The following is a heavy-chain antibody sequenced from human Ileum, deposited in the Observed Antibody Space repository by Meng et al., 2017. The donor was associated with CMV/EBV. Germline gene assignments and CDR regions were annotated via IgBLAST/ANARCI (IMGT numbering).Heavy chain of an antibody. CDR2: IHYSGST. J-gene: IGHJ4*02. Sequence: VSGGSVSSSRYYWSWIRQPPGKGLECIGYIHYSGSTNYSPSLMSRVTISIDTSKNQFSLKLSSVTAADTAVYYCARSPGYPREFGYWGRGTLVTVSS. CDR1: GGSVSSSRYY. CDR3: ARSPGYPREFGY. D-gene: IGHD3-10*01. V-gene: IGHV4-61*01.